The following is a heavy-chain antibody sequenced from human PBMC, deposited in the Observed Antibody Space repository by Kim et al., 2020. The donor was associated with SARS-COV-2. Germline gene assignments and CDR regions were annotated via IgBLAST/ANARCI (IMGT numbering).Heavy chain of an antibody. J-gene: IGHJ5*02. V-gene: IGHV1-8*01. CDR2: T. Sequence: TGYAQKFQGRVTTTRNTSISTAYMELSSLRSEDTAVYYCASYSEHTGFDPWGQGTLVTVSS. CDR3: ASYSEHTGFDP. D-gene: IGHD2-15*01.